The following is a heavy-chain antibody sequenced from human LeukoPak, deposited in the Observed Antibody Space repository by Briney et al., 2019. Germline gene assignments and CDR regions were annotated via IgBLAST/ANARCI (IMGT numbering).Heavy chain of an antibody. V-gene: IGHV3-30-3*01. D-gene: IGHD4-11*01. J-gene: IGHJ3*02. CDR1: GFTFSSYA. CDR3: ARDDYSNYVQAFDI. Sequence: GASLRLSCAASGFTFSSYAMHWVRQAPGKGLEWVAVISYDGSNKYYADSVKGRFTISRDNSKNTLYLQMNSLRAEDTAVYYCARDDYSNYVQAFDIWGQGTMVTVSS. CDR2: ISYDGSNK.